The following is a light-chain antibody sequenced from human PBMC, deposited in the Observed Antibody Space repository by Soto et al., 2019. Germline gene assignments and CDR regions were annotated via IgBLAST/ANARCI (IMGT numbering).Light chain of an antibody. V-gene: IGLV2-14*03. CDR1: SSYVGAYDY. Sequence: QSVLTQPASVSGSPGQSFTISCTGTSSYVGAYDYVSWYQQHPDKAPKLMIYEVSNRPSGVSNRFSGSKSVNTATLTISGLQAEDEADYYCSSYTSSSTRVFGTGTKVTVL. J-gene: IGLJ1*01. CDR3: SSYTSSSTRV. CDR2: EVS.